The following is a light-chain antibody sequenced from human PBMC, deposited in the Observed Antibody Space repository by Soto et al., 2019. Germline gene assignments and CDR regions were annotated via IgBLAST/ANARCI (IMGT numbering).Light chain of an antibody. J-gene: IGKJ4*01. CDR3: QQRSNWPLLT. V-gene: IGKV3-11*01. Sequence: IVLTHSPATLALSPVGGATLSCTASQSVSSYLAWYQQKPGQAPRLLIYDASNRATGIPARFSGSGSGTDFTLTISSLEPEDFAVYYCQQRSNWPLLTFGGGTKVDIK. CDR2: DAS. CDR1: QSVSSY.